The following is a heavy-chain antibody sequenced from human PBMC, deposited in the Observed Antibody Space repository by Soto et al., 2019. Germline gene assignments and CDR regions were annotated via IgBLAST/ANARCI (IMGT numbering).Heavy chain of an antibody. CDR1: GYTFTSCG. CDR3: ATSAPGVNSSGYFDYYGMDV. J-gene: IGHJ6*02. CDR2: INAGNGNT. V-gene: IGHV1-3*01. Sequence: ASVKVTCKASGYTFTSCGISWVRQAPGQRLEWMGWINAGNGNTKYSQKFQGRVTMTKDTSANTAYMELSSLRSEDTAVYYCATSAPGVNSSGYFDYYGMDVWGQGTTVTVSS. D-gene: IGHD3-22*01.